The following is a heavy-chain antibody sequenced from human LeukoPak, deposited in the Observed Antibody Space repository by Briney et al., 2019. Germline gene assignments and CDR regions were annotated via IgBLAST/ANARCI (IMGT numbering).Heavy chain of an antibody. CDR3: ARGRNYYGSGSYYPPHYYYYYMDV. V-gene: IGHV4-30-4*08. J-gene: IGHJ6*03. Sequence: PSETLSLTCTVSGGSISSGDYYWSWIRQPPGKGLEWIGYIYYSGSTYYNPSLKSRVTISVDTSKNQFSLKLSSVTAADTAVYYCARGRNYYGSGSYYPPHYYYYYMDVWGKGTTVTVSS. CDR1: GGSISSGDYY. D-gene: IGHD3-10*01. CDR2: IYYSGST.